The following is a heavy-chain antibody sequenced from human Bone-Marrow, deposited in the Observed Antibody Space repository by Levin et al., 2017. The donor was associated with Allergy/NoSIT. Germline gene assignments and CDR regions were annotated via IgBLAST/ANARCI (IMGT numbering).Heavy chain of an antibody. CDR2: IYYSGST. CDR1: GGSISSGGYY. CDR3: ARGIFWSGYALIFDY. D-gene: IGHD3-3*01. Sequence: SETLSLTCTVSGGSISSGGYYWSWIRQHPGKGLEWIGYIYYSGSTYYNPSLKSRVTISVDTSKNQFSLKLSSVTAADTAVYYCARGIFWSGYALIFDYWGQGTLVTASS. V-gene: IGHV4-31*03. J-gene: IGHJ4*02.